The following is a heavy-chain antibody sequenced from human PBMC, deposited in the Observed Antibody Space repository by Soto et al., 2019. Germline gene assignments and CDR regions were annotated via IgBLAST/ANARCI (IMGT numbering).Heavy chain of an antibody. V-gene: IGHV3-30*09. D-gene: IGHD5-18*01. J-gene: IGHJ4*02. CDR3: ARDLTAMSAPDY. CDR1: GFSFSSHA. CDR2: TSYDGSVK. Sequence: GGSLRLSCAASGFSFSSHAMHWVRQAPGKGLEWVAVTSYDGSVKYHADSVKGRFAISRDNSRNTVSLEMNSLRPEDTAVYYCARDLTAMSAPDYWGQGTLVTVSS.